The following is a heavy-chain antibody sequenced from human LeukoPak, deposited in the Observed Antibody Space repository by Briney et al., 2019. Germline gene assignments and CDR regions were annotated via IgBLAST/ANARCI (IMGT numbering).Heavy chain of an antibody. D-gene: IGHD2-15*01. V-gene: IGHV1-18*01. CDR2: ISAYNGNT. CDR3: ATDLGYCSGGSCYDVDY. J-gene: IGHJ4*02. CDR1: GYTFTSYG. Sequence: ASVKVSCKASGYTFTSYGISWVRQAPGQGLEWMGWISAYNGNTNYAQKFQGRVTMTEDTSTDTAYMELSSLRSEDTAVYYCATDLGYCSGGSCYDVDYWGQGTLVTVSS.